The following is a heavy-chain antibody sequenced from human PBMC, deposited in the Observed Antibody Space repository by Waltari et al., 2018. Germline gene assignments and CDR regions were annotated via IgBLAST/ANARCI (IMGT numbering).Heavy chain of an antibody. CDR3: ARVPVGYCSSTSCPDNWFDP. CDR2: IYHSGST. J-gene: IGHJ5*02. V-gene: IGHV4-38-2*02. Sequence: QVQLQESGPGLVKPSETLSLPCTVSGYSISTGYYWPWLWRPPGTGREWIGSIYHSGSTYYNPSLKSRVTIAVDTSKNQFSLKLSSVTAADTAVDYCARVPVGYCSSTSCPDNWFDPWGQGTLVTVSS. CDR1: GYSISTGYY. D-gene: IGHD2-2*01.